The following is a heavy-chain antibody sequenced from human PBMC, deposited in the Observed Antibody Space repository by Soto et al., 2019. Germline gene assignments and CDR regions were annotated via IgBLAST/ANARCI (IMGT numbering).Heavy chain of an antibody. D-gene: IGHD5-12*01. CDR3: ARVKQERWLQLASLDY. CDR1: GFTFSSYA. CDR2: ISYDGSNK. Sequence: AGGSLRLSCAASGFTFSSYAMHWVRQAPGKGLEWVAVISYDGSNKYYADSVKGRFTISRDNSKNTLYLQMNSLRAEDTAVYYCARVKQERWLQLASLDYWGQGTLVTVSS. V-gene: IGHV3-30-3*01. J-gene: IGHJ4*02.